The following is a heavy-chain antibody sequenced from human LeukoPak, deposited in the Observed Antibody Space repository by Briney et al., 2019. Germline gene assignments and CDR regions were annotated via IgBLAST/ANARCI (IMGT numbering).Heavy chain of an antibody. J-gene: IGHJ4*02. D-gene: IGHD6-19*01. Sequence: PGGSLRLSCAASGFTSDDYAMHWVRQAPGKGLEWVSGISWNSGSIGYADSVKGRFTISRDNAKNSLYLQMNSLRAEDTALYYCAKGSDSSGWYGSDYWGQGTLVTVSS. V-gene: IGHV3-9*02. CDR1: GFTSDDYA. CDR2: ISWNSGSI. CDR3: AKGSDSSGWYGSDY.